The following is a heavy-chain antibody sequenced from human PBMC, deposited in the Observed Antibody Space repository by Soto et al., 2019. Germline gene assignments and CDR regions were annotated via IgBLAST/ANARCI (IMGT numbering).Heavy chain of an antibody. Sequence: SVKVSCKASGYTFTGYYMHWVRQAPGQGLEWMGWINPNSGGTNYAQKFQGWVTMTRDTSISTAYMELSRLRSDDTAVYYCARARLGYCSSTSCYMDYYYYGMDVWGQGTTVTVSS. CDR3: ARARLGYCSSTSCYMDYYYYGMDV. CDR2: INPNSGGT. V-gene: IGHV1-2*04. J-gene: IGHJ6*02. CDR1: GYTFTGYY. D-gene: IGHD2-2*02.